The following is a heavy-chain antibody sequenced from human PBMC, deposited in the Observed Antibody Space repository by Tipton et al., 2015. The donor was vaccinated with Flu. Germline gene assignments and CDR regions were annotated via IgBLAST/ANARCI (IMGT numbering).Heavy chain of an antibody. CDR3: ARAPGRPCSANACPNWFDP. CDR2: IYTSGST. Sequence: TLSLTCNVSGDSISTGSHYWNWIRQPAGKGLEWIGRIYTSGSTTYNPSLKSRVTISIETSKNQFSLKMSSVTAADTAVYYCARAPGRPCSANACPNWFDPCGQGTLVTVSS. CDR1: GDSISTGSHY. D-gene: IGHD2-15*01. J-gene: IGHJ5*02. V-gene: IGHV4-61*02.